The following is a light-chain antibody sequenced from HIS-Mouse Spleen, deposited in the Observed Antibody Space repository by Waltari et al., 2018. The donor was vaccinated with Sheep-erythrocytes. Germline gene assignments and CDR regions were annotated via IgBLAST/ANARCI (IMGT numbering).Light chain of an antibody. CDR1: SSDVGGYNY. J-gene: IGLJ2*01. Sequence: QSALTQPRSVSGSPGQSVTISCTGTSSDVGGYNYVSWYQQHPGKAPKLMLYDVSKRPSGVPDRFSGSKSGNTASLTISGLQAEDEADYYCQVWDSSSDHPVFGGGTKLTVL. CDR3: QVWDSSSDHPV. CDR2: DVS. V-gene: IGLV2-11*01.